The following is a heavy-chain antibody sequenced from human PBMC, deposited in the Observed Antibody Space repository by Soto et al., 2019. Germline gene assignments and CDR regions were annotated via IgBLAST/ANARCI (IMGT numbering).Heavy chain of an antibody. J-gene: IGHJ4*02. CDR2: IGPESGAT. CDR3: GRGRSGQIVVFY. CDR1: GYTFTGHY. D-gene: IGHD1-26*01. Sequence: ASVKVSCKASGYTFTGHYIHWVRQAPEQGPEWMGEIGPESGATRYAQRFQGRVTMTRDMSITTGYMELNNLSPDDTAVYYCGRGRSGQIVVFYWGQGTPVTVSS. V-gene: IGHV1-2*02.